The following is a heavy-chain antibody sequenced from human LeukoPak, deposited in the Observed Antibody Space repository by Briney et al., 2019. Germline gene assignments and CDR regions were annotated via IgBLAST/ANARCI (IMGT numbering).Heavy chain of an antibody. CDR2: ISATGAST. D-gene: IGHD6-6*01. CDR3: AKDLWHLVRMIDH. V-gene: IGHV3-23*01. J-gene: IGHJ4*02. Sequence: GGSLRLSCEGSGFLFSKYAMNWVRQAPGKGLEWVSAISATGASTYYIDSVKGRFTISRDNSNNTLYLQMNSLRAEDTARYYCAKDLWHLVRMIDHWGQGILVIAST. CDR1: GFLFSKYA.